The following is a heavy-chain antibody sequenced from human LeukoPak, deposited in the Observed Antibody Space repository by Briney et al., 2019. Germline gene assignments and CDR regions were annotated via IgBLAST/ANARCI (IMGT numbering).Heavy chain of an antibody. D-gene: IGHD3-16*01. Sequence: GASVKVSCKASGYTFTGYYMHWVRQAPGQGLEWMGWIIPNSGATNYAQKFQGRVTLTRDTSISTAYMELSRLRSDDTAVFYCARGGPAVEGLDYFDNWGQGTLVTVSS. CDR3: ARGGPAVEGLDYFDN. CDR2: IIPNSGAT. V-gene: IGHV1-2*02. J-gene: IGHJ4*02. CDR1: GYTFTGYY.